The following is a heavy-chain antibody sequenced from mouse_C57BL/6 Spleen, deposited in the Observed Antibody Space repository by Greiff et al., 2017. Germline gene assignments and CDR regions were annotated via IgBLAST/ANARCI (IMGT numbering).Heavy chain of an antibody. Sequence: EVNVVESGAELVKPGASVKLSCTASGFNIKDYYMHWVKQRTEQGLEWIGRIDPEDGETKYAPKFQGKATITADTTSNTAYLQLSSLTSEDTAVYYCARPMSTNYYAMDYWGQGTSVTVSS. CDR1: GFNIKDYY. J-gene: IGHJ4*01. V-gene: IGHV14-2*01. D-gene: IGHD2-4*01. CDR2: IDPEDGET. CDR3: ARPMSTNYYAMDY.